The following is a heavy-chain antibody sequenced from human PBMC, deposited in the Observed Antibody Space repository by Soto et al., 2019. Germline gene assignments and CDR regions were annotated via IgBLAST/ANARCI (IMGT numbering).Heavy chain of an antibody. Sequence: XETLCLPCTVAGCSISSGSYHWSRQPPPPGKGLEWIGYIYDSGSTNYNRSLKSRVTISVDTSKNHFSLQLNSVTAADTAVYYCARGSGCDGDDFCGFDNWGQGTMVTVSS. V-gene: IGHV4-61*03. J-gene: IGHJ3*02. D-gene: IGHD2-21*01. CDR1: GCSISSGSYH. CDR3: ARGSGCDGDDFCGFDN. CDR2: IYDSGST.